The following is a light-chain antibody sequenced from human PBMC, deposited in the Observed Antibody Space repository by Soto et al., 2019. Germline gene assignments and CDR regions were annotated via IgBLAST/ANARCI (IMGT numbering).Light chain of an antibody. CDR2: SND. V-gene: IGLV1-44*01. CDR3: AAWDDSRNGHVL. CDR1: SSNIGVNS. Sequence: QSVLTQPPSASGTSGQTVSISCSGTSSNIGVNSVSWYQHLPGAAPKLLIHSNDQRPSGVPVRFSGFKSGTSASLANSGLQAEDEADYYCAAWDDSRNGHVLFGGGTKLTVL. J-gene: IGLJ2*01.